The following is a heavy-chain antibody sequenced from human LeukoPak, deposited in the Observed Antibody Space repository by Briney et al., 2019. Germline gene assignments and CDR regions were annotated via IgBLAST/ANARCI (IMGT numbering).Heavy chain of an antibody. CDR2: ISSSSSTI. J-gene: IGHJ6*02. CDR1: GFTFSSYS. CDR3: ATPKPATYYDFWSGYLGYYYYGMDV. Sequence: GGSLRLSCAASGFTFSSYSMNWVRPAPGKGLEWVSYISSSSSTIYYADSVKGRFTISRDNSKNTLYLQMNSLRAEDTAVYYCATPKPATYYDFWSGYLGYYYYGMDVWGQGTTVTVSS. V-gene: IGHV3-48*01. D-gene: IGHD3-3*01.